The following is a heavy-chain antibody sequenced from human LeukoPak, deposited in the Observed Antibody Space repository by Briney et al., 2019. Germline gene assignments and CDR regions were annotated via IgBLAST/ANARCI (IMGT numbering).Heavy chain of an antibody. D-gene: IGHD3-22*01. CDR1: GYTFTGYY. CDR2: INPNSGGT. V-gene: IGHV1-2*02. Sequence: ASVKVSCKASGYTFTGYYMHWVRQAPGQRLEWIGWINPNSGGTNYAQKFQGRVTMTRDTSISTAYMELSRLRSDDTAVYYCARGPPYYYDSSGYYLDYWGQGTLVTVPS. J-gene: IGHJ4*02. CDR3: ARGPPYYYDSSGYYLDY.